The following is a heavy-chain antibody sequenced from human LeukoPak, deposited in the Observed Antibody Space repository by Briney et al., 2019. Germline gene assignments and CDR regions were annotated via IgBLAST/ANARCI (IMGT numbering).Heavy chain of an antibody. D-gene: IGHD6-13*01. Sequence: GGSLRLSCAASGFTFSSYSMNWVRQAPGKGLEWVSSISSSSSYIYYAASVKGRFTISRDNAKNSLYLQMNSLRAEDTAVYYCARARIAAAPPWFDPWGQGTLVTVSS. CDR1: GFTFSSYS. CDR3: ARARIAAAPPWFDP. CDR2: ISSSSSYI. J-gene: IGHJ5*02. V-gene: IGHV3-21*01.